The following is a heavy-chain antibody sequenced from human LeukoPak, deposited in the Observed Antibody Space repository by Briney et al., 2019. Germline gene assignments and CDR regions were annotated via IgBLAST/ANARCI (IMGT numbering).Heavy chain of an antibody. CDR2: IRSKANSYAT. D-gene: IGHD1-26*01. CDR3: TDVGATDAGY. CDR1: GFTFSGSA. Sequence: GGSLRLYCAASGFTFSGSAMHWVRQASGKGLEWVGRIRSKANSYATAYAASVKGRFTISRDDSKNTAYLQMNSLKTEDTAVYYCTDVGATDAGYWGQGTPVTVSS. J-gene: IGHJ4*02. V-gene: IGHV3-73*01.